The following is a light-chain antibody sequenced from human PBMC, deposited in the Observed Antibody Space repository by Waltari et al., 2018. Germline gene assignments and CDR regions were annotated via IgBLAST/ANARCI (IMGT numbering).Light chain of an antibody. J-gene: IGLJ1*01. CDR1: SSAVGDYKY. Sequence: QPALTQPRSVSGSPGQSVTISCTGLSSAVGDYKYVSWYHQRPGKAPKLLIYDVTKRPSGVPDRFSGSRSGNTASLTISGLQADDEADYYCCSYAGSHTYVFARGTTVTVL. CDR2: DVT. CDR3: CSYAGSHTYV. V-gene: IGLV2-11*01.